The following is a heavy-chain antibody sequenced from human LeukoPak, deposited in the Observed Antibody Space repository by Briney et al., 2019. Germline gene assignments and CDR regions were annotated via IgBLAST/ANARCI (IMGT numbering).Heavy chain of an antibody. J-gene: IGHJ4*02. CDR2: ISASGGSI. CDR1: GFTFNNYA. CDR3: AKDLFDYGNYDYFDS. D-gene: IGHD4-11*01. Sequence: TGGSLRLSCAASGFTFNNYAMSWVRQAPGKGLEWVSSISASGGSIYYADSVKGRFTISRDNSKNTVYLRMHSLRVEDTAIYYCAKDLFDYGNYDYFDSWGQGTLVTVSS. V-gene: IGHV3-23*01.